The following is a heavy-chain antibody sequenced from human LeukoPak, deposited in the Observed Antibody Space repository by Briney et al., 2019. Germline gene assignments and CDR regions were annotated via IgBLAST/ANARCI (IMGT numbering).Heavy chain of an antibody. CDR2: IYYSGST. V-gene: IGHV4-34*01. J-gene: IGHJ4*02. Sequence: SETLSLTCAVYGGSFSGYYWGWIRQPPGKGLEWIGSIYYSGSTYYNPSLKSRVTISVDTSKNQFSLKLSSVTAADTAVYYCARDPTLRGSGSYYTGDYWGQGTLVTVSS. CDR1: GGSFSGYY. D-gene: IGHD3-10*02. CDR3: ARDPTLRGSGSYYTGDY.